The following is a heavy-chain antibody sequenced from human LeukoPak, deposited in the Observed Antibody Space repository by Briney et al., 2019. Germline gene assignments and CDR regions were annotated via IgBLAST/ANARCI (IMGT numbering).Heavy chain of an antibody. D-gene: IGHD3-10*01. CDR3: ARAAYGSGSYYFYY. CDR2: ISYDGSNK. CDR1: GFTFSSYA. Sequence: PGRSLRLSCAASGFTFSSYAMHWVRQAPGKGLEWVAVISYDGSNKYYADSVKGRFTISRDNSKNTLYLQMNSLRAEDTAVYYCARAAYGSGSYYFYYLGQGTLVTVSS. V-gene: IGHV3-30-3*01. J-gene: IGHJ4*02.